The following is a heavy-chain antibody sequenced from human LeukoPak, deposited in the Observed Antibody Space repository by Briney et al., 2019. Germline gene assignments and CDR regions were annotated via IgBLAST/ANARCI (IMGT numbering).Heavy chain of an antibody. CDR1: GGSISSSNW. Sequence: SETLSLTCAVSGGSISSSNWWHWVRQPPGKGLEWIGEVYYSGYTYYNPSVESRVTISVDTSKNQFSLKLSSVTAADTAVYYCAKHYMGSYDNRGLDYWGQGSLVTVSS. CDR2: VYYSGYT. CDR3: AKHYMGSYDNRGLDY. D-gene: IGHD3-10*01. V-gene: IGHV4-4*02. J-gene: IGHJ4*02.